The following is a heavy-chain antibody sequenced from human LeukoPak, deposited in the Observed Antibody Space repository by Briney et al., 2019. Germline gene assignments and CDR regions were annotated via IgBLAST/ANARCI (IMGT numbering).Heavy chain of an antibody. Sequence: GRSLRLSCAASGFTFDDYAMHWVRQAPGKGLEWVSGISWNSGNIGYADSVKGRFTISRDNAKNSLYLQMNNLRAEDTALYYCAKVLDGYNDYSEYWGQGTLVTVSS. J-gene: IGHJ4*02. CDR1: GFTFDDYA. V-gene: IGHV3-9*01. CDR2: ISWNSGNI. CDR3: AKVLDGYNDYSEY. D-gene: IGHD5-24*01.